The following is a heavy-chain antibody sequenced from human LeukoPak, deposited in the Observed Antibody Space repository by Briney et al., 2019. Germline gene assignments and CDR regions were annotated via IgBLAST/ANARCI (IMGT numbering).Heavy chain of an antibody. Sequence: ASVKVSCKVSGYTLTELSMHWVRQAPGKWLEWMGGFDPEDGETIYAQKFQGRVTMTEDTSTDTAYMELSSLRSEDTAVYYCATDSVGATPGWFDPWGQGTLVTVSS. D-gene: IGHD1-26*01. CDR3: ATDSVGATPGWFDP. J-gene: IGHJ5*02. CDR1: GYTLTELS. CDR2: FDPEDGET. V-gene: IGHV1-24*01.